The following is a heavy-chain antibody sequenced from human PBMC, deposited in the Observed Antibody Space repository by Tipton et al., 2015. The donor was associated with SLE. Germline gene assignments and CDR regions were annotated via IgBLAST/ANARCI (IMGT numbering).Heavy chain of an antibody. Sequence: TLSLTCAVYGGSFSGYYWSWIRQPPGKGLEWIGEINHSGSTNYNPSLKSLVTISVDTSKNQFSLKLSSVTAADTSVYYCARATIPNDSSGSGLFDPWGQGTLVTVSS. J-gene: IGHJ5*01. CDR1: GGSFSGYY. D-gene: IGHD3-22*01. CDR3: ARATIPNDSSGSGLFDP. CDR2: INHSGST. V-gene: IGHV4-34*01.